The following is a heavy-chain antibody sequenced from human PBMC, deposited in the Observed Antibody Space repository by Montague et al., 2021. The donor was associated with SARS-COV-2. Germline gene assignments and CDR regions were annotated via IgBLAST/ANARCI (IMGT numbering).Heavy chain of an antibody. J-gene: IGHJ4*02. CDR1: GFTFNNFA. V-gene: IGHV3-30*18. CDR3: AKDATIFWFERGRGTFDY. Sequence: FLRLSCAASGFTFNNFAMHWVRQAPGQGLEWVAVISYDGCIQYYADSVKGRFTISRDWSKSTLFLQLSSLSPEDTAVYYCAKDATIFWFERGRGTFDYWGRGTLVAVSS. D-gene: IGHD3-10*01. CDR2: ISYDGCIQ.